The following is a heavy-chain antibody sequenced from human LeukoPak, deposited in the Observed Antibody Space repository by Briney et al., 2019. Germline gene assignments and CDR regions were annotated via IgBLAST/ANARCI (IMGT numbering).Heavy chain of an antibody. CDR2: INTNTGNP. CDR3: ARGSPSSPPNFDY. V-gene: IGHV7-4-1*02. D-gene: IGHD6-6*01. J-gene: IGHJ4*02. Sequence: ASVKVSCKASGYTFTGYYMHWVRQAPGQGLEWMGWINTNTGNPTYAQGFTGRFVFSLDTSVSTAYLQISSLKAEDTAVYYCARGSPSSPPNFDYWGQGTLVTVSS. CDR1: GYTFTGYY.